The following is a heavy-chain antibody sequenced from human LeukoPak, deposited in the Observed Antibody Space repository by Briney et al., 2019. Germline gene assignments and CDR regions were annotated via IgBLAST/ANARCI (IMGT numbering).Heavy chain of an antibody. D-gene: IGHD2-15*01. CDR3: AREERGYGYCSGGSCYGRYYYYMDV. CDR1: GGSISGSISGYY. J-gene: IGHJ6*03. Sequence: SETLSLTCTVSGGSISGSISGYYWNWIRQPPGKGLEWIGYIYYRGSTNYNPSLKSRVTISVDTSKNQFSLKLSSVTAADTAVYYCAREERGYGYCSGGSCYGRYYYYMDVWGKGTTVTISS. V-gene: IGHV4-61*08. CDR2: IYYRGST.